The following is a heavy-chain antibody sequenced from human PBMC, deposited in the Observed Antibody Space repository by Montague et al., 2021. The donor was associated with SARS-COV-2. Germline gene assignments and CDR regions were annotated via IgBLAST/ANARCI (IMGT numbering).Heavy chain of an antibody. CDR1: GYSISSGYY. J-gene: IGHJ6*02. V-gene: IGHV4-38-2*02. CDR3: AVNSNYYYYYGMDV. CDR2: IYHSRST. Sequence: SETLSLTCTVSGYSISSGYYWGWIRQPPGKGLEWIGSIYHSRSTYYNPSLKSRVTISVDTSKNQFSLKLSSVTAADTAVYYCAVNSNYYYYYGMDVWGQGTTVTVSS. D-gene: IGHD4-11*01.